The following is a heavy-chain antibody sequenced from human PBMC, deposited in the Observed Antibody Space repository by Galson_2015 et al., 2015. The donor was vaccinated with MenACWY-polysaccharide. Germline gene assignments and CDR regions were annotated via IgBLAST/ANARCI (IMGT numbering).Heavy chain of an antibody. CDR3: AKGRYSSSCSDY. D-gene: IGHD6-19*01. Sequence: FTLSTSPINSAHHSPFNTLNTTTNILYDGSEKFYAYSVNCLFTISRDDSKNTLYLQMNSLRPEDTAVYYCAKGRYSSSCSDYWGQGTLVTVSS. CDR1: FTLSTSP. J-gene: IGHJ4*02. CDR2: ILYDGSEK. V-gene: IGHV3-30*02.